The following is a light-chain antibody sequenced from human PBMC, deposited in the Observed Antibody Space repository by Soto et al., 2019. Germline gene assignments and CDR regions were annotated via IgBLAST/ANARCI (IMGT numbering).Light chain of an antibody. CDR3: QQTYSTLSIT. V-gene: IGKV1-39*01. Sequence: DIQMTQSPSSLSASVGDRVTITCRASESIARHLNWYQQKPGKAPKLLIYAASSLQNGVPSRFRGGGSGTDFTLPISNLQPEDLATYYCQQTYSTLSITFGQGTRLEIK. CDR1: ESIARH. J-gene: IGKJ5*01. CDR2: AAS.